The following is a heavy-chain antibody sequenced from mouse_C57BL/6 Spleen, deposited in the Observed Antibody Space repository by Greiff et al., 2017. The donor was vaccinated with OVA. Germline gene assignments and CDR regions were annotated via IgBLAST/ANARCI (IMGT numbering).Heavy chain of an antibody. CDR2: ISYDGSN. J-gene: IGHJ3*01. CDR3: ARARNDGYYWFAY. Sequence: DVQLQESGPGLVKPSQSLSLTCSVTGYSITSGYYWNWIRQFPGNKLEWMGYISYDGSNNYNPSLKNRISITRDTSKNQFFLKLNSVTTEDTATYYCARARNDGYYWFAYWGQGTLVTVSA. V-gene: IGHV3-6*01. D-gene: IGHD2-3*01. CDR1: GYSITSGYY.